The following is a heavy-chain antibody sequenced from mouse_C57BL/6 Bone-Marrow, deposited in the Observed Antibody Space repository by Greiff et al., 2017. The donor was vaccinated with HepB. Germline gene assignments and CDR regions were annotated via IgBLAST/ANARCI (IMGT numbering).Heavy chain of an antibody. D-gene: IGHD2-1*01. CDR2: ISSSGSYT. CDR1: GFTFSSYG. J-gene: IGHJ2*01. CDR3: ARGGHGNY. V-gene: IGHV5-6*02. Sequence: DVMLVESGGDLVKPGGSLKLPCAASGFTFSSYGMSWVRQTPDKRLEWVATISSSGSYTYYPDSVKGRFTISRDKAKNTLYLQMSSLKSEDTAMYYCARGGHGNYWGQGTTLTVSS.